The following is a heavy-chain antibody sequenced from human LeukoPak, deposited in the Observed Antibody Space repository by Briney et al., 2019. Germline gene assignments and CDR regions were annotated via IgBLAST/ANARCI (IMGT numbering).Heavy chain of an antibody. V-gene: IGHV1-18*01. J-gene: IGHJ3*02. CDR1: GYTFTSYG. D-gene: IGHD6-13*01. CDR2: ISAYNGNT. Sequence: ASVKVSCKASGYTFTSYGISWVRQAPGQGLEWMGWISAYNGNTNYAQKLQGRVTMTTDTSTSTAYMELRSLRSDDTAVYYCARDFHSGIAAAIGAFDIWGQGTMVTVSP. CDR3: ARDFHSGIAAAIGAFDI.